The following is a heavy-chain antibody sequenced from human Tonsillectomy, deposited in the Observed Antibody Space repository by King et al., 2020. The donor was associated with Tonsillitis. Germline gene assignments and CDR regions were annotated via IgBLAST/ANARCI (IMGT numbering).Heavy chain of an antibody. CDR1: GFTFSDSA. CDR3: TRRNEIDGYKIDY. J-gene: IGHJ4*02. D-gene: IGHD5-24*01. CDR2: IRSKANNYAT. Sequence: VQLVESGGGLVQPGGSLKLSCAASGFTFSDSAMHWVRQASGKGLEWVGRIRSKANNYATTYAASVKGRFTISRDDSKNTAYLQLNSLKTEDTAVYYCTRRNEIDGYKIDYWGQGTLVTVSS. V-gene: IGHV3-73*02.